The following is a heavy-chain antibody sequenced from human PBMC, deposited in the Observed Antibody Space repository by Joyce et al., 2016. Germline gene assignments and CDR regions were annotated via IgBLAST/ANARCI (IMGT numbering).Heavy chain of an antibody. V-gene: IGHV3-33*01. CDR3: ARGRQALRYFDWMVLDF. Sequence: QVQLVESGGRVVQPGRSLRLSCASSGSSLSNSGMHWVRQAPGKGLWWVAGRGFDGNKDYYTDSVKGRFTISRDSSENKVHLQMDSLRAEDTAVYYCARGRQALRYFDWMVLDFWGQGTLVTVSS. CDR1: GSSLSNSG. CDR2: RGFDGNKD. J-gene: IGHJ4*02. D-gene: IGHD3-9*01.